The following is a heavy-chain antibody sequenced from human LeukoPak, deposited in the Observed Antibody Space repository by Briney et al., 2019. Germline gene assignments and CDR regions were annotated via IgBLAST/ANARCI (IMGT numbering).Heavy chain of an antibody. V-gene: IGHV1-2*02. CDR3: ARGLGSGSYHFDY. CDR2: INPNSGGA. D-gene: IGHD1-26*01. Sequence: ASVKVSCKASGYTFTSYYIHRVRQAPGQGLEWMGSINPNSGGANYAQKFRGRVPMTRDTSISTAYMELRTLTSDDTAVYYSARGLGSGSYHFDYWGQGALVTVSS. J-gene: IGHJ4*02. CDR1: GYTFTSYY.